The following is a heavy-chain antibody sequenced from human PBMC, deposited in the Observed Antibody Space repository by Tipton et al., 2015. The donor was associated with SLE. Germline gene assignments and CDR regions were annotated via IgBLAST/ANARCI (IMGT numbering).Heavy chain of an antibody. Sequence: TLSLTCPVSGGSISSSSYYWGWIRQPPGKGLEWIGSIYYSGSTYYNPSLKSRVTISVDRSGNHFSLKLTSVTAADTAVYYCARGVPFGAYAGLSRYYMDVWGKRTTVTVSS. J-gene: IGHJ6*03. CDR2: IYYSGST. D-gene: IGHD4-17*01. V-gene: IGHV4-39*07. CDR1: GGSISSSSYY. CDR3: ARGVPFGAYAGLSRYYMDV.